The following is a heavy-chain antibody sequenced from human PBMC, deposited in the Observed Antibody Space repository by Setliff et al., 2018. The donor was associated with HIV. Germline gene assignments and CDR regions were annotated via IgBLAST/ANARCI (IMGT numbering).Heavy chain of an antibody. D-gene: IGHD3-22*01. CDR2: ITHSGRT. CDR3: SRDDYLDSSGYEGASY. Sequence: SSETLSRTCAVYDGSFSGYYWIWSRQPPGKGLEWIGEITHSGRTNYNPSLKSRVTISVDTSKNQFSLKLSSVTAADTAVYYCSRDDYLDSSGYEGASYWGRGTLVTVSS. V-gene: IGHV4-34*01. CDR1: DGSFSGYY. J-gene: IGHJ4*02.